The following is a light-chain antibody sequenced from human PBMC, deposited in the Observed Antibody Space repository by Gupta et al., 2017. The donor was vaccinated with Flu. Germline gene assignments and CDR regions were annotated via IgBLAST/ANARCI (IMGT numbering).Light chain of an antibody. V-gene: IGKV4-1*01. CDR2: WAS. CDR1: QSVLYSSNNKNY. CDR3: QQYYSTPFT. J-gene: IGKJ3*01. Sequence: DMVMTQSPDSLAVSLGERATINCKCSQSVLYSSNNKNYLAWYQQKPGQPPKLLIYWASTRESGVPDRFSGGGSGTDFTLTISSLQAEDVAVYYCQQYYSTPFTFGRGTKVDIK.